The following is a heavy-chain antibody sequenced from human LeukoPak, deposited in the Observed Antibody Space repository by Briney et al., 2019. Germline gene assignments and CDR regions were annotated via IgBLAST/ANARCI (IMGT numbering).Heavy chain of an antibody. CDR2: INAGNGNT. D-gene: IGHD6-19*01. CDR1: GYTFTGYY. V-gene: IGHV1-3*01. J-gene: IGHJ5*02. Sequence: GASVKVSCKASGYTFTGYYMHWVRQAPGQRLEWMGWINAGNGNTKYSQKFQGRVTITRDTSASTAYMELSSLGSEDTAVYYCARAMYSSGWYAWFDPWGQGTLVTVSS. CDR3: ARAMYSSGWYAWFDP.